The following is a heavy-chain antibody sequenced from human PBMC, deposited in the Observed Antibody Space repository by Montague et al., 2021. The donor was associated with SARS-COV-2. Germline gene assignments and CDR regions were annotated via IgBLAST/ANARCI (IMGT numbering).Heavy chain of an antibody. D-gene: IGHD3-10*01. Sequence: SLRLSCAASGFTFSSYAMHWVRQAPGKGLEYVSGIINNGGTTYYANSVKGRFTISRDNSENTLYLQMGSLRGEDMAVYYCARAPMVRGVSPPQIALDIWGRGTMVTVS. V-gene: IGHV3-64*01. CDR2: IINNGGTT. CDR3: ARAPMVRGVSPPQIALDI. J-gene: IGHJ3*02. CDR1: GFTFSSYA.